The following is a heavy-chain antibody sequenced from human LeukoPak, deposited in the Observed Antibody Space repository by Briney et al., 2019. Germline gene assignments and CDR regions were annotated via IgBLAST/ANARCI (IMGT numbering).Heavy chain of an antibody. Sequence: GESLKISCKGSGYTFSAHWIGWVRQVSGKGLEWMGIIYPGDSDTRYSPSFQGQVTISADKSFSTAYLQWSTLKASDTAIYYCVRRGSSGSPDYWGQGTLVTVSS. CDR1: GYTFSAHW. CDR2: IYPGDSDT. CDR3: VRRGSSGSPDY. V-gene: IGHV5-51*01. D-gene: IGHD1-26*01. J-gene: IGHJ4*02.